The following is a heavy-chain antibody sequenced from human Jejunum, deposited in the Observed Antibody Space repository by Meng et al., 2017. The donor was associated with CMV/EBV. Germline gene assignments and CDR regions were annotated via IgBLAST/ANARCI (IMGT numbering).Heavy chain of an antibody. Sequence: AASGFSFSNHPMNWVRQAPGRGLEWISYISSSSSAIEYADSVKGRFTSSRDNAKSSMYLQMNSLRDEDTAVYYCARDFWDTDYTGYWGQGTLVTVSS. CDR2: ISSSSSAI. CDR3: ARDFWDTDYTGY. J-gene: IGHJ4*02. V-gene: IGHV3-48*02. D-gene: IGHD3-16*01. CDR1: GFSFSNHP.